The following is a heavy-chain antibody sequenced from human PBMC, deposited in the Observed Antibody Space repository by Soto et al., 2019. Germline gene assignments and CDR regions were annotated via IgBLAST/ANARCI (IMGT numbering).Heavy chain of an antibody. CDR2: ISYDGSNK. J-gene: IGHJ4*02. CDR1: GFTFSSYA. CDR3: AREYCGGDCYPYYFDY. D-gene: IGHD2-21*02. Sequence: PGGSLRLSCAASGFTFSSYAMHWVRQAPGKGLEWVAVISYDGSNKYYADSVKGRFTISRDNSKNTLYLQMNSLRAEDTAVYYCAREYCGGDCYPYYFDYWGQGTLVTVSS. V-gene: IGHV3-30-3*01.